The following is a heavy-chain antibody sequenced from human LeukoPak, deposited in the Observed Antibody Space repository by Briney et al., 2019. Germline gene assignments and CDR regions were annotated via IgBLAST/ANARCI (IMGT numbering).Heavy chain of an antibody. V-gene: IGHV3-7*03. Sequence: QAGGSLRLSCTAYGLTLSNYWMIWVRQAPGKGLQWVANINQDGSEKNYVDSVKGRFTISRDNAENSLYLQMNSLRAEDTAVYYCASGGHLDYWGQGALVTVAS. D-gene: IGHD3-16*01. J-gene: IGHJ4*02. CDR3: ASGGHLDY. CDR1: GLTLSNYW. CDR2: INQDGSEK.